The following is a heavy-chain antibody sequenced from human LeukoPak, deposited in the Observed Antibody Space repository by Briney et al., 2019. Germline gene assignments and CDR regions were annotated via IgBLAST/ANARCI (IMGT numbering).Heavy chain of an antibody. V-gene: IGHV4-39*01. J-gene: IGHJ6*03. D-gene: IGHD3-9*01. Sequence: SETLSLTCTVSGGSISSSSYYWGWIRQPPGKGLEWIGSIYYSGSTYYNPSLKSRVTISVDTSKNQFSLKLSSVTAADTAVYYCAKLYLYYMDVWGKGTTVTVSS. CDR3: AKLYLYYMDV. CDR2: IYYSGST. CDR1: GGSISSSSYY.